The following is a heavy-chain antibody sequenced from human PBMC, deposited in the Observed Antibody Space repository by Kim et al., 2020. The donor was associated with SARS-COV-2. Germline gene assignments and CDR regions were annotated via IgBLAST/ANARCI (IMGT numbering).Heavy chain of an antibody. Sequence: NHTSSVKGRCPISRDNAKNSLYLQMNSLRAEDQAVYYCARRWLSFGDILGAFDIWGQGTMVTVSS. CDR3: ARRWLSFGDILGAFDI. D-gene: IGHD3-10*01. J-gene: IGHJ3*02. V-gene: IGHV3-11*03.